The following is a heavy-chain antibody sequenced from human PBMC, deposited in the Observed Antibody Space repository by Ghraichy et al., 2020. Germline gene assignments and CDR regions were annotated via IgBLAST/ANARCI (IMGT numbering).Heavy chain of an antibody. Sequence: SQTLSLTCAISGDSVSSNSAAWNWIRQSPSRGLEWLGRTYYRSTWYTNYAPSVRSRVTINPDTSKNQFSLQLSSVTPEDTAVYYCARGPAAIDYWGQGTLVTVSS. CDR1: GDSVSSNSAA. D-gene: IGHD2-2*01. J-gene: IGHJ4*02. V-gene: IGHV6-1*01. CDR3: ARGPAAIDY. CDR2: TYYRSTWYT.